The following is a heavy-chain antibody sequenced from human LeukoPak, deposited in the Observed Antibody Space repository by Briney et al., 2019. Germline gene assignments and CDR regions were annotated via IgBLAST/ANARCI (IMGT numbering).Heavy chain of an antibody. CDR3: ARTGVGITGTTDDY. CDR2: ISSSSSTI. J-gene: IGHJ4*02. V-gene: IGHV3-48*01. CDR1: GFTFSSYS. D-gene: IGHD1-7*01. Sequence: GGSLRLSCAASGFTFSSYSMNWVRQAPGKGLEWVSYISSSSSTIYYADSVKGRFTISRDNAKNSLYLQMNSLRAEDTAVYYCARTGVGITGTTDDYWGQGTLVTVSS.